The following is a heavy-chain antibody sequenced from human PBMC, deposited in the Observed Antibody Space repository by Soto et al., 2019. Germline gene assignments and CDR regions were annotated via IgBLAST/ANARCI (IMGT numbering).Heavy chain of an antibody. CDR2: ISSGGSTV. D-gene: IGHD6-13*01. V-gene: IGHV3-48*03. Sequence: EVQLVESGGGLVQPGGSLRLSYAASGFPFSNYEMNWVRQAPGTGLEWVAYISSGGSTVHYADSVRGRITVSRDNARNSLYLQMNTHRVEDTALYYCARDRAAGGYWGQGTLVTVSS. CDR1: GFPFSNYE. CDR3: ARDRAAGGY. J-gene: IGHJ4*02.